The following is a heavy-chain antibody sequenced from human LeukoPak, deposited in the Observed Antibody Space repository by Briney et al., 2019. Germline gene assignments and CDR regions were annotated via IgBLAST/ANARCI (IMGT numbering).Heavy chain of an antibody. V-gene: IGHV3-7*01. CDR3: ARLSAMVRGPEDIFYFEY. Sequence: PGGSLRLSCAASGFTFSSYSMNWVRQAPGKGLEWVANIRPDGSEKYYVDSVKGRFTISRDIAKQSVFLQMTSLRVEDTAVYYCARLSAMVRGPEDIFYFEYWGLGTLVTVSS. J-gene: IGHJ4*02. D-gene: IGHD3-10*01. CDR2: IRPDGSEK. CDR1: GFTFSSYS.